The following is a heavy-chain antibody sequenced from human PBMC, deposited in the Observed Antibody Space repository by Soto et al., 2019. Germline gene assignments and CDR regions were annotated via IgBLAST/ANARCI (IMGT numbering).Heavy chain of an antibody. D-gene: IGHD2-21*01. CDR2: SISGGNT. CDR3: AKAPSTDCNSGACSLRS. J-gene: IGHJ5*02. V-gene: IGHV3-23*01. Sequence: EVQLLESGGGLVQPGGSLRLPCAASGFTFSNYGMSWVRQAPGKGLEWVSSISGGNTFYAGSVKGRFTISRDNSKNTLYLQMNSLTAEDTAVYYCAKAPSTDCNSGACSLRSWGQGTLVTVSS. CDR1: GFTFSNYG.